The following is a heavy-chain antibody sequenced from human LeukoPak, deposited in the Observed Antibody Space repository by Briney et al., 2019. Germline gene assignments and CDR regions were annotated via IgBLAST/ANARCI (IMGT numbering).Heavy chain of an antibody. CDR1: GGSISSSSYY. CDR2: IYYSGST. Sequence: PSETLSLTCTVSGGSISSSSYYWGWIRQPPGKGLEWIGSIYYSGSTYYNPSLKSRVTISVDTSKNQFSLKLSSVTAADTAVYYCARDRSSGWYPTSDFDYWGQGTLVTVSS. J-gene: IGHJ4*02. V-gene: IGHV4-39*07. D-gene: IGHD6-19*01. CDR3: ARDRSSGWYPTSDFDY.